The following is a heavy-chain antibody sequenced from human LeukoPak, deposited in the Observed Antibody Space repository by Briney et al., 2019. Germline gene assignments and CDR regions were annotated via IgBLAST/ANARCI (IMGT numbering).Heavy chain of an antibody. Sequence: SQTLSLTCTVSGGSISSGGYYWSWIRQHPGKGLEWIGYIYYSGSTYYNPSLKSRVTISVDTSKNQVSLKLSSVTAADAAVYYCARYGFIVDYDILTGPPSEDWFDPWGQGTLVTVSS. CDR1: GGSISSGGYY. CDR3: ARYGFIVDYDILTGPPSEDWFDP. D-gene: IGHD3-9*01. J-gene: IGHJ5*02. V-gene: IGHV4-31*03. CDR2: IYYSGST.